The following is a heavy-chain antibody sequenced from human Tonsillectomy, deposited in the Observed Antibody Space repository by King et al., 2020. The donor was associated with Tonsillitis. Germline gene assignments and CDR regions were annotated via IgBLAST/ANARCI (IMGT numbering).Heavy chain of an antibody. CDR2: FYPGASYI. J-gene: IGHJ4*02. D-gene: IGHD3-22*01. CDR3: ARLRGYYDKRGIRSYFDE. V-gene: IGHV5-51*03. CDR1: GYSFSNYW. Sequence: QLVQSGAEVKKPGESLKSSCKGSGYSFSNYWIGWVRHMPGNGLEWMGIFYPGASYIQYNPSFQGQDTFSADKSLSTAYLQWSSLKASDTAMYYCARLRGYYDKRGIRSYFDEWGQGTLVTVSS.